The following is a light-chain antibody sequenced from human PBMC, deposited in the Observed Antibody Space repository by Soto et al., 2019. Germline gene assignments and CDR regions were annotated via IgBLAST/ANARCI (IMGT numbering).Light chain of an antibody. Sequence: EIVMTQSASTLSVSPGERATLSCRASQSVSSKLAWYQQKHGQAPRLLMHSASARAAGLPARFSGSGYGTEFYLSIHSLQSEDFAVYFCQQYNDWPITFGQGTRLEIK. CDR1: QSVSSK. V-gene: IGKV3-15*01. CDR2: SAS. CDR3: QQYNDWPIT. J-gene: IGKJ5*01.